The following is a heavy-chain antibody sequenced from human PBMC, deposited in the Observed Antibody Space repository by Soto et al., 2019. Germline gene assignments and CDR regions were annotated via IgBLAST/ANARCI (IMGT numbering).Heavy chain of an antibody. CDR1: GFTFSSYS. CDR3: ARDLGGYSSDY. V-gene: IGHV3-48*01. Sequence: PGGSLRPSCAASGFTFSSYSMNWVRQAPGKGLEWVSYISSSSSTIYYADSVRGRFTISRDNAKNSLYLQMNSLRAEDTAVYYCARDLGGYSSDYWGQGTLVTVSS. CDR2: ISSSSSTI. J-gene: IGHJ4*02. D-gene: IGHD5-18*01.